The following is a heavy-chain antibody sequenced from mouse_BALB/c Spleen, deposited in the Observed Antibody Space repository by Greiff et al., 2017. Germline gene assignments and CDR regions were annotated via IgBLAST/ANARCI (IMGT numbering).Heavy chain of an antibody. CDR1: GFTFSSFG. J-gene: IGHJ4*01. CDR3: ARRGYYGSSPYAMDY. V-gene: IGHV5-17*02. Sequence: EVKLMESGGGLVQPGGSRKLSCAASGFTFSSFGMHWVRQAPEKGLEWVAYISSGSSTIYYADTVKGRFTISRDNPKNTLFLQMTSLRSEDTAMYYCARRGYYGSSPYAMDYWGQGTSVTVSS. CDR2: ISSGSSTI. D-gene: IGHD1-1*01.